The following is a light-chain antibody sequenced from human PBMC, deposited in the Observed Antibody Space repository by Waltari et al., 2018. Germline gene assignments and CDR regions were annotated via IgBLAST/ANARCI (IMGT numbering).Light chain of an antibody. Sequence: DIQMTQSPSTLSASVGDRVTISCRASQSINGWLAWYQQIPGMAPKLLICKASSLQSGVPSRFSGSGSGTEFTLTISSLQPDDFASYYCQQYSTYPWTFGQGIKVEIK. J-gene: IGKJ1*01. CDR1: QSINGW. CDR2: KAS. CDR3: QQYSTYPWT. V-gene: IGKV1-5*03.